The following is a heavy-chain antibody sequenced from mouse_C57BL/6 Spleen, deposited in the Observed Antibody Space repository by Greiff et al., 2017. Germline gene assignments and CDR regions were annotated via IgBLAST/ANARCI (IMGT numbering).Heavy chain of an antibody. CDR1: GYTFTSYW. J-gene: IGHJ2*01. CDR3: ARRYGNYFDY. Sequence: VKLQQPGAELVKPGASVKLSCKASGYTFTSYWMQWVKQRPGQGLEWIGEIDPSDSYTNYNQKFKGKATLTVDTSSSPAYMQLSSLTSEDSAVYYCARRYGNYFDYWGQGTTLTVSS. V-gene: IGHV1-50*01. CDR2: IDPSDSYT. D-gene: IGHD2-1*01.